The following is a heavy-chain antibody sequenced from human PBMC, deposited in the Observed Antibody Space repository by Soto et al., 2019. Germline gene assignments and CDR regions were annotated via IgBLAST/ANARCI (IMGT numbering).Heavy chain of an antibody. CDR2: LDPGDGEK. J-gene: IGHJ3*01. D-gene: IGHD3-16*01. V-gene: IGHV1-24*01. CDR3: AASLRLAFWGGYAFSL. CDR1: GYSLNELS. Sequence: QVQLVQSGPEVKEPGASVKVSCTVSGYSLNELSMHWVRQAPRGGLEWMGGLDPGDGEKIYPQKFLDRVTMTEDTSTAYLELRGLKYEDTGIFYCAASLRLAFWGGYAFSLWGQGTLVAVSS.